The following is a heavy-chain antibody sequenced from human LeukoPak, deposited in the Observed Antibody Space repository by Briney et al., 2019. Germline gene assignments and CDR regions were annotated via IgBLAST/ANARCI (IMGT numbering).Heavy chain of an antibody. V-gene: IGHV4-34*01. Sequence: SETLSLTCAVDGGSFSGYYWSWIRQPPGKGLEWIGEINHSGSTNYNPSLKSRVTISVDTSKNQFSLKLSSVTAADTAVYYCARGAGYYYDSSGYYYWGQGTLVTVSS. J-gene: IGHJ4*02. CDR1: GGSFSGYY. D-gene: IGHD3-22*01. CDR3: ARGAGYYYDSSGYYY. CDR2: INHSGST.